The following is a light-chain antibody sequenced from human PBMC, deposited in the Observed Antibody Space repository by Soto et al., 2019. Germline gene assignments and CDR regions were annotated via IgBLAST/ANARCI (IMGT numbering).Light chain of an antibody. CDR2: AAS. CDR3: QQSYSTPPT. J-gene: IGKJ4*01. CDR1: QSISSY. Sequence: DIQMTQSPSSLSSAVGDRVTITFLASQSISSYLNWYQQKPGKAPKLLIYAASSLQSGVPSRFSGSGSGTDFTLTISSLQPEDFATYYCQQSYSTPPTFGGGTKVDIK. V-gene: IGKV1-39*01.